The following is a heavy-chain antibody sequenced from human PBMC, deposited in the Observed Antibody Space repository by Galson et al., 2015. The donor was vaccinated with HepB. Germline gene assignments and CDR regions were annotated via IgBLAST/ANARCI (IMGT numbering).Heavy chain of an antibody. CDR2: INADGSST. J-gene: IGHJ4*02. D-gene: IGHD3-10*01. V-gene: IGHV3-74*01. Sequence: SLRLSCAASGFTLSTYWMHWVRQAPGKGLVWVSRINADGSSTNYADSVKGRFTVSRDNAKNTLYLQMNSLRAEDTAVYYCAKDLGYYGSGSYYNSGQNDYWGQGTLVTVSS. CDR1: GFTLSTYW. CDR3: AKDLGYYGSGSYYNSGQNDY.